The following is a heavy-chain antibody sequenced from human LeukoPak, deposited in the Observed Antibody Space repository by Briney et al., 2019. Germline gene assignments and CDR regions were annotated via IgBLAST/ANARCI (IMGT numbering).Heavy chain of an antibody. J-gene: IGHJ5*02. Sequence: SETLSLTCTVSGGSISSYYWSWIRQPPGKGLEWIGYIYYSGSTNYNPSLKSRVTISVDTSKNQFSLKLSSVTAADTAVYYCARVGSVWFGEEYWFDPWGQGTLATVSS. CDR1: GGSISSYY. V-gene: IGHV4-59*01. D-gene: IGHD3-10*01. CDR2: IYYSGST. CDR3: ARVGSVWFGEEYWFDP.